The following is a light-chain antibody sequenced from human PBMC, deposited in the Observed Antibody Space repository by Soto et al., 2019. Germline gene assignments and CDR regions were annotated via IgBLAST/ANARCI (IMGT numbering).Light chain of an antibody. V-gene: IGLV1-47*01. Sequence: QSVLTQPPSASGTPRQRVTISCSGSSSNIGSNYVYWYQQIPGTAPKLLIYRNNQRPSGVPDRFSGSKSGTSASLAISGLRSEDEADYSCAAWDDSLSGVLFGGGTKLTVL. CDR2: RNN. J-gene: IGLJ2*01. CDR1: SSNIGSNY. CDR3: AAWDDSLSGVL.